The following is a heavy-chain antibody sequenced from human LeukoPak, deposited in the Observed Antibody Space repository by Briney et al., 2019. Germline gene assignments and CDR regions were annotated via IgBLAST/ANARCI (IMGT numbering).Heavy chain of an antibody. J-gene: IGHJ4*02. CDR1: GGSISSYY. Sequence: SETPSLTCTVSGGSISSYYWSWIRQPPGKGLEWIGYIYYSGSTNYNPSLKSRVTISVDTSKNQFSLKLSSVTAADTAVYYCARALWTVTTGTKFDYWGQGTLVTVSS. V-gene: IGHV4-59*01. CDR3: ARALWTVTTGTKFDY. D-gene: IGHD4-17*01. CDR2: IYYSGST.